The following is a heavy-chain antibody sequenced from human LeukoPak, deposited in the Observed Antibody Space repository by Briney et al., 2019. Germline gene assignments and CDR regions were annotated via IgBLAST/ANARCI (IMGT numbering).Heavy chain of an antibody. D-gene: IGHD3-3*01. V-gene: IGHV1-69*13. CDR1: GGTFSSYA. CDR2: IIPIFGTA. J-gene: IGHJ5*02. Sequence: GASVKVSCKASGGTFSSYAISWVRQAPGQGLEWMGGIIPIFGTANYAQKFQGRVTITADESTSTAYMELSSLRSEDTAVYYCARDYRFLEWRTNWFDPWGQGTLVTVSS. CDR3: ARDYRFLEWRTNWFDP.